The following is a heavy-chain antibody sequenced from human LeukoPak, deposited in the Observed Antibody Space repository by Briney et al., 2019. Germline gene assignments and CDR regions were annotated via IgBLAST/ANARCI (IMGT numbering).Heavy chain of an antibody. V-gene: IGHV3-30*18. D-gene: IGHD3-3*01. CDR1: GFTFSSFS. CDR2: ISYDGSNK. Sequence: GGSLRLSCAASGFTFSSFSMIWVRQAPGKGLEWVAVISYDGSNKYYADSVKGRFTISRDNSKNTLYLQMNSLRAEDTAVYYCAKDFGIFGVVIWDWGQGTLVTVSS. CDR3: AKDFGIFGVVIWD. J-gene: IGHJ4*02.